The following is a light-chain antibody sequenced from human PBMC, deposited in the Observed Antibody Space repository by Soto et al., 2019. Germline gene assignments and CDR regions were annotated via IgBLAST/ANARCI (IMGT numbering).Light chain of an antibody. J-gene: IGKJ5*01. CDR1: QSIISW. V-gene: IGKV1-5*03. CDR2: KAS. Sequence: DIQMTQSPSTLSASVVDRVTITCRASQSIISWLAWYQQRPGKAPNLLIYKASSLESGVPSRFSGSGSGTEFTLTISSLQPDDSATYYCQHYHGFPITFGQGTRLEIK. CDR3: QHYHGFPIT.